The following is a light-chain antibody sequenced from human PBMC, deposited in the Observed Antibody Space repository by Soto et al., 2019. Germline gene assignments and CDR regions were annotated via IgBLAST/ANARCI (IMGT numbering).Light chain of an antibody. CDR3: KSYTTSSTLV. Sequence: QSALTQPASVSGSPGQSITISCTGTSSDVGGYNFVSWYQQHPGKAPKLMIYDVTNRPSGISNRFSGCKSGNTATLTISGLQAEDEADYYCKSYTTSSTLVFCGGTKVTVL. J-gene: IGLJ2*01. V-gene: IGLV2-14*01. CDR2: DVT. CDR1: SSDVGGYNF.